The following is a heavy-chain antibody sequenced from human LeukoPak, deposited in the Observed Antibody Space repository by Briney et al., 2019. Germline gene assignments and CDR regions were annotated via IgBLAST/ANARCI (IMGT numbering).Heavy chain of an antibody. CDR3: ARQGFVASYGVDV. J-gene: IGHJ6*02. Sequence: GESLKISCNGSGYXFKNYWISWVRQMPGKGLGWMGIIYPGDSNTRYNPSFQGQVTISADKSISTAYLQWSSLKASDTAEYYCARQGFVASYGVDVWGQGTTVTVSS. V-gene: IGHV5-51*01. CDR2: IYPGDSNT. CDR1: GYXFKNYW.